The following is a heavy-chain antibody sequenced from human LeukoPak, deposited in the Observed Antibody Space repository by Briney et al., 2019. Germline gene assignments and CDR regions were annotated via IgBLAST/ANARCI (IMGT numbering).Heavy chain of an antibody. V-gene: IGHV3-30*18. Sequence: GKPLRFCCAASGFTFSSYSMNWVRQAPDKGQEWGAVISYGGSNKYYADSVKGRFTISRDNSKNALYLQMNSRRADDTAVYYCAKLQVFVVEAFDIWGQGTMVTVSS. J-gene: IGHJ3*02. CDR1: GFTFSSYS. D-gene: IGHD3-3*01. CDR2: ISYGGSNK. CDR3: AKLQVFVVEAFDI.